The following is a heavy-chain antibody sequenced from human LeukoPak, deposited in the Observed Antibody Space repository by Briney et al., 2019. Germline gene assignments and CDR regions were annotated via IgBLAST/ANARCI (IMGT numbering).Heavy chain of an antibody. J-gene: IGHJ4*02. CDR1: GFIFSTYA. V-gene: IGHV3-23*01. D-gene: IGHD1-26*01. Sequence: GGSLRLSCAASGFIFSTYAMSWVRQAPGKGLEWVSTISDTGGSTYYADSVKGRFTISRDNSKNTLYLQMNSLRAEDTAVYYCAKVVVGPVYFDYWGQGTLVTVSS. CDR2: ISDTGGST. CDR3: AKVVVGPVYFDY.